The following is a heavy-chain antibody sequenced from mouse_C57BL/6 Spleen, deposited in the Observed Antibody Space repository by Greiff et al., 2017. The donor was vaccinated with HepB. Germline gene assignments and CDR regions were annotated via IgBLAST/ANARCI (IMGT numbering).Heavy chain of an antibody. CDR3: ALLLSGAWFAY. CDR1: GFSLSTSGMG. V-gene: IGHV8-12*01. CDR2: IYWDDDK. Sequence: QVTLIVSGPGILQPSQTLSLSCSSSGFSLSTSGMGVSWIRQPSGKGLEWLAHIYWDDDKRYNPSLKSRLTISKDTSRNQVFLKITSVDTADTATYYCALLLSGAWFAYWGQGTLVTVSA. J-gene: IGHJ3*01. D-gene: IGHD2-1*01.